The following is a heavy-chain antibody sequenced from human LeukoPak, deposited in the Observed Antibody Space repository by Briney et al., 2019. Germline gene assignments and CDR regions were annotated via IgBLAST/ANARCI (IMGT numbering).Heavy chain of an antibody. V-gene: IGHV3-7*01. J-gene: IGHJ4*02. CDR3: ARGDQRY. CDR2: IKQDGRQS. Sequence: GGSLRLSCEASGFTLSGFWMSWVRQSPGKGLEWVADIKQDGRQSHYVDSVKGRFTISRDNGKNSLYLEMSSLRVEDTAVYYCARGDQRYWGQGTLVTVSS. CDR1: GFTLSGFW. D-gene: IGHD2-2*01.